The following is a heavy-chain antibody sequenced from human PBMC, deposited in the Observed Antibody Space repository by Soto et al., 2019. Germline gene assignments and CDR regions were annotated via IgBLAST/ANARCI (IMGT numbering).Heavy chain of an antibody. Sequence: PSETLSLTCSVCGASVSSTYLWRWVRQPPGKGPEWIGEINHCGSASYNPSLKSRVTISEDLSTSQFSLRLTSVTAADTPVSYCASYNAASGTYYFDFWGQGALVTVAS. CDR2: INHCGSA. J-gene: IGHJ4*02. V-gene: IGHV4-4*02. CDR1: GASVSSTYL. CDR3: ASYNAASGTYYFDF. D-gene: IGHD6-13*01.